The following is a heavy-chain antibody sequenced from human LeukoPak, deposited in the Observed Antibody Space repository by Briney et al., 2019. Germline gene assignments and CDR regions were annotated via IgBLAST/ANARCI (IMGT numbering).Heavy chain of an antibody. J-gene: IGHJ4*02. CDR3: ARDRGVSGTYADY. CDR1: GFTFSSYD. V-gene: IGHV3-48*01. CDR2: ISSGSTSM. D-gene: IGHD1-26*01. Sequence: GGSLRLSCATSGFTFSSYDMNWVRQAPGKGLEWISYISSGSTSMYHAESVKSRFTTSRDNPKNSLYLQMNSLRAEDTAVYYCARDRGVSGTYADYLGQGGLVSVSS.